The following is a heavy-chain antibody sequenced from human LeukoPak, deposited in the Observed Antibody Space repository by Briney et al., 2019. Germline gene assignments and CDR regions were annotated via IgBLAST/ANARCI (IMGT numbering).Heavy chain of an antibody. D-gene: IGHD2-2*01. CDR1: GGSISSSSYY. CDR2: IYYSGST. Sequence: PSETLSLTCTVSGGSISSSSYYWGWIRQPPGKGLEWIGSIYYSGSTYYNPSLKSRVTISVDTSKNQFSLKLSSVTAADTAVYYCARRDGGGYCSSTSCYFDYWGQGTLVTVSS. V-gene: IGHV4-39*01. CDR3: ARRDGGGYCSSTSCYFDY. J-gene: IGHJ4*02.